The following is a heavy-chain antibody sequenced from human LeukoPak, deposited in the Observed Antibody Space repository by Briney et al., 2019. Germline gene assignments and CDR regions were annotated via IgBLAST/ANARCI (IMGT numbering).Heavy chain of an antibody. J-gene: IGHJ6*03. V-gene: IGHV1-8*02. CDR3: ARISDYYYMDV. Sequence: ASVKVSCKASGYAFTAYYIHWVRQAPGQGLEWMGWMNPNSGNTGYAQKFQGRVTMTRNTSISTAYMELSSLRSEDTAVYYCARISDYYYMDVWGKGTTVTISS. CDR2: MNPNSGNT. CDR1: GYAFTAYY.